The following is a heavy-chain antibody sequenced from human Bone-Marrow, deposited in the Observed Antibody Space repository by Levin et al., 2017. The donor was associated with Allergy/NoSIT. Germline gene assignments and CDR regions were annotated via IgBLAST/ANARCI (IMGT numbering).Heavy chain of an antibody. CDR2: IYSGGIR. D-gene: IGHD3-16*01. CDR3: ASLLLTFGQIIP. V-gene: IGHV3-53*01. J-gene: IGHJ5*02. Sequence: HGESLKISCASSGFSVSNHYMTWVRQAPGKGLEWVSVIYSGGIRYYAESLEGRFTISRDNSNNTLFLQMDNLRAEDTALYYCASLLLTFGQIIPWGQGTLVTVSS. CDR1: GFSVSNHY.